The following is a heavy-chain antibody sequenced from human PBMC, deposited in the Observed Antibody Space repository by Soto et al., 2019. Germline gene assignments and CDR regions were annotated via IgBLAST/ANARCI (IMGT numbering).Heavy chain of an antibody. J-gene: IGHJ4*02. CDR2: ISYDGSNK. Sequence: QVQLVESGGGVVQPGRSLRLSCAASGLTFSSYGMHWVRQAPGKGLEWVAVISYDGSNKYYADSVKGRFTISRDNSKNTLYLQMNSLRAEDTAVDYCAKVGDGYNSYFDYWGQGTLVTVSS. CDR3: AKVGDGYNSYFDY. D-gene: IGHD5-12*01. CDR1: GLTFSSYG. V-gene: IGHV3-30*18.